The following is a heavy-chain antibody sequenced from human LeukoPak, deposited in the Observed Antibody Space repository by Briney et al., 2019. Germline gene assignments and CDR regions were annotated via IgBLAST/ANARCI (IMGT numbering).Heavy chain of an antibody. V-gene: IGHV3-7*05. D-gene: IGHD2-15*01. CDR1: GFQFNTYW. Sequence: PGGSLRLSCAGSGFQFNTYWISWIRHAPGKGLQWLDNIKEDGSETYYVGSLKGRLTSSRDKAKISSSVEMGSLGVEDTAVYYCARDVGRFCTRGSCFSDAWGQGTLVTVSS. CDR3: ARDVGRFCTRGSCFSDA. J-gene: IGHJ5*02. CDR2: IKEDGSET.